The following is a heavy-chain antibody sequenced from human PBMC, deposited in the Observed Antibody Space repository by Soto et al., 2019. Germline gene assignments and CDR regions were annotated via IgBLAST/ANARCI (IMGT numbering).Heavy chain of an antibody. CDR2: MNPNSGNT. D-gene: IGHD6-6*01. CDR1: GYTFTSYD. Sequence: GASVKVSCKASGYTFTSYDINWVRQATGQGLEWMGWMNPNSGNTGYAQKFQGRVTMTRNTSISTAYMELSSLRSEDTAVYYCASSSHSSSPSPVLDYYYYYGMDVWGQGTTVTVSS. J-gene: IGHJ6*02. CDR3: ASSSHSSSPSPVLDYYYYYGMDV. V-gene: IGHV1-8*01.